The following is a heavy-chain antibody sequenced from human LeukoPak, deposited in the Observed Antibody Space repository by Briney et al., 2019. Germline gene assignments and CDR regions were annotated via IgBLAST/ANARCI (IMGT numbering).Heavy chain of an antibody. Sequence: PGGSLRLSCATSGFTFSSFSMNWVRQAPGKGLEWISYIKSDSSTIYYADSVKCRFTISRDKAKNSLYLQMNSLRAEDTAVYYCAKGSYSSGWDPFDYWGQGTLVTVSS. J-gene: IGHJ4*02. CDR3: AKGSYSSGWDPFDY. V-gene: IGHV3-48*01. D-gene: IGHD6-19*01. CDR2: IKSDSSTI. CDR1: GFTFSSFS.